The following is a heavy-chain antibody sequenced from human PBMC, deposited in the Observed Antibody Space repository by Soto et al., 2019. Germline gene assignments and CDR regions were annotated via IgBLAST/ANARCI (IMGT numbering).Heavy chain of an antibody. J-gene: IGHJ5*01. CDR3: ATRLSISGVVMSWFDP. V-gene: IGHV1-69*01. D-gene: IGHD3-3*01. CDR2: IIPILGTP. Sequence: QVQLVQSGAEVKEPGSSVKVSCKASGGTFSSYSISWVRQAPGQGLEWMGGIIPILGTPQYARKFRGRVTITADESTTTAYMELSRLRSDDTAVYYCATRLSISGVVMSWFDPWGRGSLVTVSS. CDR1: GGTFSSYS.